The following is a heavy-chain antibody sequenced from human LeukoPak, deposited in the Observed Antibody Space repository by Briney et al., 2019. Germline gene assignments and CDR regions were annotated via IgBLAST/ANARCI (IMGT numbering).Heavy chain of an antibody. CDR3: ARGRPYGNDY. D-gene: IGHD3-10*01. J-gene: IGHJ4*02. V-gene: IGHV3-74*01. Sequence: GGSLRLSCAASGFTFSSYWMNWVRQAPGEGRVWVSRIASDGSSTTYADFVKGRFSISRDNAKNTLYLQMNSLRVEDTAVYYCARGRPYGNDYWGQGTLVTVSS. CDR2: IASDGSST. CDR1: GFTFSSYW.